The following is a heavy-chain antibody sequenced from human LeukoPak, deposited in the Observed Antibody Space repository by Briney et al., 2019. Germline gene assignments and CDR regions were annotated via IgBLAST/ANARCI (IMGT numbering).Heavy chain of an antibody. CDR3: ARDIAVAGTDLDY. J-gene: IGHJ4*02. Sequence: ASVKVSCKASGYTFTGYYMHWVRQAPGQGLEWMGWINPNSGGTNYAQKFQGRVTMTRDTSISTAYMELSRLRSDDTAVYYCARDIAVAGTDLDYSGQGTLVTVSS. V-gene: IGHV1-2*02. CDR1: GYTFTGYY. CDR2: INPNSGGT. D-gene: IGHD6-19*01.